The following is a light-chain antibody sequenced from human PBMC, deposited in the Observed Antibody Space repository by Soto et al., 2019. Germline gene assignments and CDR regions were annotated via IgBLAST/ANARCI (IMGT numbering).Light chain of an antibody. CDR1: SSDVGGYNF. CDR3: HSFTTSSTSV. CDR2: EVD. Sequence: QSALTQPASVSGSPGQSITISCTGTSSDVGGYNFVSWYQQHPGKAPKVIIFEVDKRPSEVSHRFSGSKSGNTASLTISGRQTEDEADYYCHSFTTSSTSVFGTGTKLTVL. J-gene: IGLJ1*01. V-gene: IGLV2-14*01.